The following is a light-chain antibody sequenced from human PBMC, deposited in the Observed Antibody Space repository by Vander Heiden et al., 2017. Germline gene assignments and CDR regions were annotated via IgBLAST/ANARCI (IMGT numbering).Light chain of an antibody. CDR2: WAS. Sequence: DIVMTQSPDSLTVSLGERATINCTSSQSVLYSSNNKNYLAWYPQKPGQPPKLLIYWASTRESGVPDRFSGSGSGTDFTLTISSLQAEDVAVYYCQQDASTPFTFGPGTKVDIK. CDR1: QSVLYSSNNKNY. CDR3: QQDASTPFT. V-gene: IGKV4-1*01. J-gene: IGKJ3*01.